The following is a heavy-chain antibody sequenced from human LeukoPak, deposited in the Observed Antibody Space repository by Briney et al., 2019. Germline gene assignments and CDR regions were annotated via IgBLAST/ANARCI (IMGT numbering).Heavy chain of an antibody. J-gene: IGHJ4*02. CDR3: ARVYSSGWYRINY. CDR2: INHSGST. D-gene: IGHD6-19*01. Sequence: PSETLSLTCAVYGGSFSGYYWSWIGQPPGKGLEWIGEINHSGSTNYNPSLKSRVTISVDTSKNQFSLKLSSVTAADTAVYYCARVYSSGWYRINYWGQGTLVTVSS. V-gene: IGHV4-34*01. CDR1: GGSFSGYY.